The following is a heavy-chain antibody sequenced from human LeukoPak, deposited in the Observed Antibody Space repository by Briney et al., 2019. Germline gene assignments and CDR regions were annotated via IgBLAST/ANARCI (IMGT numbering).Heavy chain of an antibody. D-gene: IGHD4-17*01. J-gene: IGHJ4*02. CDR3: ARVGDYGYFDY. Sequence: SETLSLTCTVSGGSISSYYWSWIRQPPGKGLEWIGYIYYSGSTNYNPSLKSRVTISVDTSKNQFSLKLGSVTAADTAVYYCARVGDYGYFDYWGQGTLVTVSS. CDR2: IYYSGST. CDR1: GGSISSYY. V-gene: IGHV4-59*01.